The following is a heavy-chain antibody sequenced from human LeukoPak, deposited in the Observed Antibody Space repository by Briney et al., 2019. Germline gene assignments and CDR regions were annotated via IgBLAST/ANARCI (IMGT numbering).Heavy chain of an antibody. CDR2: ISYDGSNK. Sequence: PGGSLRLSCAASGFTFSSYAMSWVRQAPGKGLEWVAVISYDGSNKYYADSVKGRFTISRDNSKNTLHLQMNSLRAEDTAVYYCARGSHIVVVTAGYFDYWGQGTLVTVSS. CDR1: GFTFSSYA. V-gene: IGHV3-30*04. J-gene: IGHJ4*02. D-gene: IGHD2-21*02. CDR3: ARGSHIVVVTAGYFDY.